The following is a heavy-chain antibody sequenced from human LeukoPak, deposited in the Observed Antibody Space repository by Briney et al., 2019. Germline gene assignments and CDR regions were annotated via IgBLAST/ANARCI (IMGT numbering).Heavy chain of an antibody. V-gene: IGHV3-30*02. CDR1: GFTFSNYG. Sequence: GGSLRLSCGASGFTFSNYGMLWVRQAPGKGLDWVAFIRYDGNNKLYADSVKGRFTISRDNSKNTLYLQMNSLRAGDTAVYYCAKLKDYWGQGTLVTVSS. CDR3: AKLKDY. J-gene: IGHJ4*02. CDR2: IRYDGNNK.